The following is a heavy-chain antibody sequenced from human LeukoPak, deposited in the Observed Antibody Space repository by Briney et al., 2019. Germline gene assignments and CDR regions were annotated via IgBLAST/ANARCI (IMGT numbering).Heavy chain of an antibody. CDR2: IYSSGSS. J-gene: IGHJ4*02. CDR3: ATRYGSGTYPRYYFDS. Sequence: SETLSLTCTVSGGSISNYFWSWIRQPPGKGLEWIGTIYSSGSSYYNPSLKSRLTISVDTSRNQFSLKLSSVTASDTAVYYCATRYGSGTYPRYYFDSWGQGTLVTVSS. V-gene: IGHV4-59*04. CDR1: GGSISNYF. D-gene: IGHD3-10*01.